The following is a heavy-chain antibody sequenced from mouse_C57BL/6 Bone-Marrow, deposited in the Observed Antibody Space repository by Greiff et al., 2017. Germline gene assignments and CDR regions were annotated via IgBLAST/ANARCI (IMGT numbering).Heavy chain of an antibody. Sequence: VQLQQSGAELVRPGASVKLSCTASGFNIKDDYMHWVKQRPEQGLEWIGWIDPENGDTEYASKFQGKATITADPSSNTAYLQLSSLTSEDTAVYYCTPYGNSFAYWGQGTLVTVSA. CDR2: IDPENGDT. J-gene: IGHJ3*01. V-gene: IGHV14-4*01. CDR3: TPYGNSFAY. D-gene: IGHD2-1*01. CDR1: GFNIKDDY.